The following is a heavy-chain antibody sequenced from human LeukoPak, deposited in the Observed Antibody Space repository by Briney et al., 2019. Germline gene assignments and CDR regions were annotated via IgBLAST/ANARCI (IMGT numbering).Heavy chain of an antibody. CDR2: ITSSGNYK. V-gene: IGHV3-21*01. Sequence: GGSLRLSCAASGFTFSTYTMNWVRQAPGKGLEWVSSITSSGNYKYSGDPVKGRFTISRDNAKNSLYLEMNSLRVEDTAVYYCAKDYIVSSSPIYYFDYWGQGTLVTVSS. J-gene: IGHJ4*02. CDR3: AKDYIVSSSPIYYFDY. D-gene: IGHD6-6*01. CDR1: GFTFSTYT.